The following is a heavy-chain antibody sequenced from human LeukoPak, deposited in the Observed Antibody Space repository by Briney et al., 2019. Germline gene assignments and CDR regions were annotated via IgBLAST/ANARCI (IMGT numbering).Heavy chain of an antibody. J-gene: IGHJ5*02. D-gene: IGHD6-13*01. CDR1: GGSINGYY. CDR3: ARGLLIAAGNWFDP. Sequence: SETLSLTCTVSGGSINGYYWSWIRQPPGKGLEWIGEINHSGSTNYNPSLKSRVTISVDTSKNQFSLKLSSVTAADTAVYYCARGLLIAAGNWFDPWGQGTLVTVSS. CDR2: INHSGST. V-gene: IGHV4-34*01.